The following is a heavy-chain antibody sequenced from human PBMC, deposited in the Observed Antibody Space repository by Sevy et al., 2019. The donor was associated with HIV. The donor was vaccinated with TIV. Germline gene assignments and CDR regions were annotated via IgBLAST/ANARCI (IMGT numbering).Heavy chain of an antibody. CDR3: ARGDATGRCFDS. J-gene: IGHJ4*02. CDR2: INPTSSST. CDR1: GYNFNNYY. V-gene: IGHV1-46*02. Sequence: ASVKVSCKASGYNFNNYYIHWVRQAPGQGLQWMGVINPTSSSTYYSPKFQGRVTMTRDTSTSTVSLDLSSLRSEDTAVYYCARGDATGRCFDSWGQGTLVTVSS. D-gene: IGHD4-17*01.